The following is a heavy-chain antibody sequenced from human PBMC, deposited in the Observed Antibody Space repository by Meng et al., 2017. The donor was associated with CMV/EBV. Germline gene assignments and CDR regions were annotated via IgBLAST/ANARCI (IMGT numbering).Heavy chain of an antibody. CDR3: ARDYCSSTSCGNYYYYGMDV. CDR2: ISSSSSYI. CDR1: GFPFSSYS. D-gene: IGHD2-2*01. Sequence: GESLKISCAASGFPFSSYSMNWVRQAPGKGLEWVSSISSSSSYIYYADSVKGRFTISRDNAKNSLYLQMNSLRAEDTAVYYCARDYCSSTSCGNYYYYGMDVWGQGTTVTVSS. J-gene: IGHJ6*02. V-gene: IGHV3-21*01.